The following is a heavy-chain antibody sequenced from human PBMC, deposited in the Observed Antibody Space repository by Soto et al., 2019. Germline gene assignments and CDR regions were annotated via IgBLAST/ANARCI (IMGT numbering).Heavy chain of an antibody. CDR3: ARDSASYSSSSGSYWYFDL. CDR2: ISSGSATI. D-gene: IGHD6-6*01. Sequence: TGGSMRLSCSASGFTFSSYSMNWVRQAPGKGLEWVSYISSGSATIYYADSVKGRFTISRDNAKNSLYLQMNSLRDEDTAVYYCARDSASYSSSSGSYWYFDLWGRGTLVTVSS. V-gene: IGHV3-48*02. J-gene: IGHJ2*01. CDR1: GFTFSSYS.